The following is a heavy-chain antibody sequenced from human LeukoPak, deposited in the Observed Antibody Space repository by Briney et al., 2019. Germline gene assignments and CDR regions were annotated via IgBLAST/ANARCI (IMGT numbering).Heavy chain of an antibody. CDR3: ARIPLTGANAFDI. V-gene: IGHV4-59*01. Sequence: SETLSLTCTVSGGSISSYYCSWIRQPPGKGLEWIGYMYYSGITKYNPSLKSRVSISVDTSKNQFSLKLNSVTAADTAFYYCARIPLTGANAFDIWGQGTQVTVSS. CDR1: GGSISSYY. J-gene: IGHJ3*02. CDR2: MYYSGIT. D-gene: IGHD7-27*01.